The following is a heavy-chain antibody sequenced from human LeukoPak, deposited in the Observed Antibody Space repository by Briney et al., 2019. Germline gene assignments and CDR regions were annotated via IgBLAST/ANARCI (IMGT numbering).Heavy chain of an antibody. V-gene: IGHV4-59*01. Sequence: SETLSLTCTVSGGSISSYYWSWVRQPPGKGLEWIGYIYYSGSTNYNPSLKSRVTILVDTSKNQFSLKLSSVTTADTAVYYCARCRGSYSGGRYYYYYMDVWGKGTTVTVSS. D-gene: IGHD1-26*01. CDR3: ARCRGSYSGGRYYYYYMDV. J-gene: IGHJ6*03. CDR1: GGSISSYY. CDR2: IYYSGST.